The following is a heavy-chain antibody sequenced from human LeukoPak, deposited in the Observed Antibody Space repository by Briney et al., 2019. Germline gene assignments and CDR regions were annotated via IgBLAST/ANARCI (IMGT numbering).Heavy chain of an antibody. CDR1: GYNFKAYA. D-gene: IGHD6-13*01. CDR2: ISPGTGHT. CDR3: ARAGYSSSWGLWYFDY. J-gene: IGHJ4*02. V-gene: IGHV1-18*01. Sequence: ASVKVSCKASGYNFKAYAISWVRQAPGQGLEWLAWISPGTGHTLRGDKRVTVTTDTSTSTAYMELRSLRSDDTAVYYCARAGYSSSWGLWYFDYWGQGTLVTVSS.